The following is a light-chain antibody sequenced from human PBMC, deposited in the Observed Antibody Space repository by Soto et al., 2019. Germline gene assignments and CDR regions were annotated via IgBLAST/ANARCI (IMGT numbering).Light chain of an antibody. V-gene: IGLV2-14*01. J-gene: IGLJ1*01. CDR3: SSSTSSNTYV. CDR2: DVS. CDR1: SSDVGGYNY. Sequence: QSALTQPASVSGSPGQSITISCTGTSSDVGGYNYVSWYQQHPGKAPKLMIYDVSNRPSGVSNRFSGSKSGNTASLTISGLQAEDEADYYCSSSTSSNTYVFGTGTKVPVL.